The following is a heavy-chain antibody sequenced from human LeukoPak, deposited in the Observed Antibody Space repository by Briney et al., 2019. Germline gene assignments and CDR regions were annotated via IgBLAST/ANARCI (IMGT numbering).Heavy chain of an antibody. CDR2: INHSGST. CDR1: GVSFDDYY. J-gene: IGHJ4*02. V-gene: IGHV4-34*01. D-gene: IGHD3-22*01. CDR3: ALRSSGYYLTLDY. Sequence: SETLSLTCAVSGVSFDDYYWSWVRQPPGKGLEWIGEINHSGSTNYNPSLKSRVTISVDTSKNQFSLKLSSVTAADTAVYYCALRSSGYYLTLDYWGQGTLVTVSS.